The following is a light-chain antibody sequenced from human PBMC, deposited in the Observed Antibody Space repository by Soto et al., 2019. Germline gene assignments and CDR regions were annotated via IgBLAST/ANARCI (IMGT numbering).Light chain of an antibody. V-gene: IGKV3-11*01. CDR3: PQRSNWYT. Sequence: EIVLTQSPATLSLSPGERATLSCRASQSVSSYLAWYQQKPGQAPRLLIYDASNRATGIPARFSGSGSGTDLTLPISRLEPEDFAVYYCPQRSNWYTFGQGTKLEIK. CDR1: QSVSSY. J-gene: IGKJ2*01. CDR2: DAS.